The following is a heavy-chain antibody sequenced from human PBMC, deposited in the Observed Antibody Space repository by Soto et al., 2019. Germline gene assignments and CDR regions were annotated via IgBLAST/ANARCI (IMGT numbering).Heavy chain of an antibody. D-gene: IGHD6-19*01. CDR3: ARDRSQWLVGLGY. CDR2: IWYDGSNK. V-gene: IGHV3-33*01. J-gene: IGHJ4*02. Sequence: QVQLVESGGGVVQPGRSLRLSCAASGFTFSSYGMHWVRQAPGKGLEWVAVIWYDGSNKYYADSMKGRFTISRDNSKNTLYRQMNSLRAEDTAVYYCARDRSQWLVGLGYWGQGTLVTVSS. CDR1: GFTFSSYG.